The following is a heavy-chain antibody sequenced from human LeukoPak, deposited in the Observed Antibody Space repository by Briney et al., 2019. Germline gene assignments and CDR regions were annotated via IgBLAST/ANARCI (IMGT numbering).Heavy chain of an antibody. Sequence: GGSLRLSCAASGFTFSSNCMSRVRQAPGKGLEWVSVIYSGGSTYYADSVKGRFTISRDNTKNTLYLQMNSLRAEDTAVYYCARHRGGRSSRLIYYYYMDVWGKGTTVT. CDR3: ARHRGGRSSRLIYYYYMDV. V-gene: IGHV3-66*02. D-gene: IGHD6-13*01. CDR2: IYSGGST. CDR1: GFTFSSNC. J-gene: IGHJ6*03.